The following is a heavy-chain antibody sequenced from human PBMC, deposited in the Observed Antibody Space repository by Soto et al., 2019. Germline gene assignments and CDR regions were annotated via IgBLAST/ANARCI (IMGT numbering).Heavy chain of an antibody. V-gene: IGHV3-74*01. J-gene: IGHJ4*02. CDR2: INGDGSSTGSST. Sequence: GGSLRLSCAASGFTFSSYWMHWVRQAPGKGLVWVSRINGDGSSTGSSTSYADSVRGRFTISRDNAKNTLYLQMNSLRAEDTAVYYCARDQGYCSGGSCYVAGYWGQGALVTVSS. D-gene: IGHD2-15*01. CDR3: ARDQGYCSGGSCYVAGY. CDR1: GFTFSSYW.